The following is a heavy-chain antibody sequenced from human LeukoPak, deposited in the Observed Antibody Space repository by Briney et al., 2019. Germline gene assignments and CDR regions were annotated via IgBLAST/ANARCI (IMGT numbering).Heavy chain of an antibody. J-gene: IGHJ5*02. D-gene: IGHD3-22*01. V-gene: IGHV3-15*01. Sequence: PGGSLRLSCAASGFTFSNAWMSWVRQAPGKGLEWVGRIKSKTDGGTTDYAAPVKGRFTISRDDSKNTLYLQMNSLKTEDTAVYYCTTAPLPGWLLEAWGQGTLVTVSS. CDR2: IKSKTDGGTT. CDR3: TTAPLPGWLLEA. CDR1: GFTFSNAW.